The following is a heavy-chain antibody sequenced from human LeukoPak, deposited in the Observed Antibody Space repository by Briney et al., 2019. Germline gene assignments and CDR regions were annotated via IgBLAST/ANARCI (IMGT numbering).Heavy chain of an antibody. V-gene: IGHV3-53*01. CDR3: ARGDYYGSGSFYFDY. Sequence: GGSLRLSCAASGFTVSSKYMSWVRQAPGKGLEWVSVIYSSGYTQHADSVKGRFTISRDNSKNTLYLQMNSLRAEDTATYYCARGDYYGSGSFYFDYWGQGTLVTVSS. D-gene: IGHD3-10*01. J-gene: IGHJ4*02. CDR1: GFTVSSKY. CDR2: IYSSGYT.